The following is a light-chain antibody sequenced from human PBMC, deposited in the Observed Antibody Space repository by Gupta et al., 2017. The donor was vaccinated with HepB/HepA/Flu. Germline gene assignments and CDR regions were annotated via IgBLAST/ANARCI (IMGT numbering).Light chain of an antibody. CDR2: GAS. V-gene: IGKV3-20*01. Sequence: GTRSLSPGERDTRSCRARQRVRSSYLTWYQQKPGQAHRLLIYGASSRATGIPDRFSGSGSGTDFTLTISRLEPEDFAVYYCQQYCRSPRTFGQGTKVEIK. J-gene: IGKJ1*01. CDR1: QRVRSSY. CDR3: QQYCRSPRT.